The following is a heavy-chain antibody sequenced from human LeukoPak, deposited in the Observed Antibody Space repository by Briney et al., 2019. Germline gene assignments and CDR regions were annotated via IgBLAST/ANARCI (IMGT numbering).Heavy chain of an antibody. V-gene: IGHV4-30-4*01. CDR1: GGSISSGDYY. Sequence: SETLSLTCTVSGGSISSGDYYWSWIRQPPGRGLEWIGYIYYSGSTYYNPSLKSRVTISVDTSKNQFSLKLSSVTAADTAVYYCARARITIFGVVKPYYFDYWGQGTLVTVSS. CDR2: IYYSGST. J-gene: IGHJ4*02. CDR3: ARARITIFGVVKPYYFDY. D-gene: IGHD3-3*01.